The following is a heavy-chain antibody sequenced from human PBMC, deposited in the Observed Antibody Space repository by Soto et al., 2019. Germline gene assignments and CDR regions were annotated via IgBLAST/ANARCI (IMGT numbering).Heavy chain of an antibody. CDR2: ISGSGGST. CDR1: GFTFSSYA. J-gene: IGHJ3*02. V-gene: IGHV3-23*01. CDR3: AKGFKGSWIPLWLPGAFDR. D-gene: IGHD5-18*01. Sequence: EVQLLESGGGLVQPGGSLRLSCAASGFTFSSYAMSCVRQAPVKGLEGVSGISGSGGSTYYADYVKGRFTISRHNSKNMLYLSRSSVRAEDTAVYYCAKGFKGSWIPLWLPGAFDRWGQGTRVTVSS.